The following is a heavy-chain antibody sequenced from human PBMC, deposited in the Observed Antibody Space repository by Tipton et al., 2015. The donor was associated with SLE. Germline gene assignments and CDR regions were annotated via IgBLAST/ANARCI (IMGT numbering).Heavy chain of an antibody. D-gene: IGHD1-26*01. CDR2: INHSGST. V-gene: IGHV4-34*01. Sequence: TLSLTCAVYGGSFSGYYWSWIRQPPGKGLEWIGEINHSGSTNYNPSLKSRVTISVDTSKNQFSLKLSSVTAADTAVYFCATGIVVRFSGSLPNYAFNIWGPGTMVTVSS. J-gene: IGHJ3*02. CDR1: GGSFSGYY. CDR3: ATGIVVRFSGSLPNYAFNI.